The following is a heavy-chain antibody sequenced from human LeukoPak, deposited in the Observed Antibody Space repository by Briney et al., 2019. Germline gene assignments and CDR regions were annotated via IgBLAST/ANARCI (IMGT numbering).Heavy chain of an antibody. V-gene: IGHV4-59*01. CDR3: ARELSVPSSSSRYYGMDV. J-gene: IGHJ6*02. CDR2: IYYSGST. CDR1: GGSISSYY. Sequence: SETLSLTCTVSGGSISSYYWSWIRQPPGKGLEWTGYIYYSGSTNYNPSLKSRVTISVDTSKNQFSLKLSSVTAADTAVYYCARELSVPSSSSRYYGMDVWGQGTTVTVSS. D-gene: IGHD6-6*01.